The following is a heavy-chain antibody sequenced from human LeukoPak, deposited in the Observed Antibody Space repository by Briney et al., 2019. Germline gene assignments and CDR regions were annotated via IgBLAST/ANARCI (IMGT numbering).Heavy chain of an antibody. CDR2: ISAYNGNT. CDR3: ARRAYCSSTSCPQTSACDI. J-gene: IGHJ3*02. Sequence: GASVKVSCKASGYTFTSYGISWVRQAPGQGLEWMGWISAYNGNTNYAQKLQGRVTMTTDTSTSTAYMELRSLRSDDTAVYYCARRAYCSSTSCPQTSACDIWGQGTMVTVSS. D-gene: IGHD2-2*01. CDR1: GYTFTSYG. V-gene: IGHV1-18*01.